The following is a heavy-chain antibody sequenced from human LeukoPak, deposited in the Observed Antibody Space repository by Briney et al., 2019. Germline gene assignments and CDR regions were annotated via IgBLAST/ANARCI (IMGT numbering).Heavy chain of an antibody. CDR2: ISAYNGNT. CDR1: GYTFTTYG. J-gene: IGHJ4*02. D-gene: IGHD5-24*01. Sequence: ASVTVSCKASGYTFTTYGITWVRQAPAQGLALMGWISAYNGNTNYAQKLQGRVTMTTDTSTSTAYMELRSLRSDDTAVYYCARALVDGYKELGYWGQGTLVTVSS. V-gene: IGHV1-18*01. CDR3: ARALVDGYKELGY.